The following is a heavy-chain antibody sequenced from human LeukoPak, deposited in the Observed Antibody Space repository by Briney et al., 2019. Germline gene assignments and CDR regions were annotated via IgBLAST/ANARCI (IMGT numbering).Heavy chain of an antibody. Sequence: SETLSLTCTVSGGCISSYYWSWIRQPPGKGLEWIGYIYYSGSTNYNPSLKSRVTISVDTSKNQFSLKLSSVTAADTAVYYCARVAAAAVDYGMDVWGKGTTVTVSS. V-gene: IGHV4-59*01. CDR3: ARVAAAAVDYGMDV. J-gene: IGHJ6*04. CDR2: IYYSGST. CDR1: GGCISSYY. D-gene: IGHD6-13*01.